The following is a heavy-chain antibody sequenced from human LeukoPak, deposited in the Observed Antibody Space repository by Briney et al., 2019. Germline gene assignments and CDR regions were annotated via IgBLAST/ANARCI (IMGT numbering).Heavy chain of an antibody. Sequence: RTSETLSLTCTVSGGSIGSTTYYWGWIRQPPGKELECIGSIYYSGSTYYNPSLKSRVTISLDTSKNQFSLKLSSVTAADTAVYYCARHKQSGTYYDASDIWGQGTMVTVSS. V-gene: IGHV4-39*01. D-gene: IGHD1-26*01. CDR3: ARHKQSGTYYDASDI. CDR2: IYYSGST. CDR1: GGSIGSTTYY. J-gene: IGHJ3*02.